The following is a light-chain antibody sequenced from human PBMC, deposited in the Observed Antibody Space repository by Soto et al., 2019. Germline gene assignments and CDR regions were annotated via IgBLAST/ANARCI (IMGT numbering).Light chain of an antibody. Sequence: EIVMTQSPATLSVSPGERATLSCRASQSLSSNLAWYQQKPGQAPRLLIYGASTRAAGIPARFSGSGSGTEFTLTIGSLQSEDFAVYYCQQSNNWPPWTFGQGTKVEIK. CDR3: QQSNNWPPWT. CDR1: QSLSSN. V-gene: IGKV3-15*01. CDR2: GAS. J-gene: IGKJ1*01.